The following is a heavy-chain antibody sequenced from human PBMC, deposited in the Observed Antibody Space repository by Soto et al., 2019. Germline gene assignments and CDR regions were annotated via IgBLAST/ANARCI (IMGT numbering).Heavy chain of an antibody. Sequence: QVQVVESGGASVKAGGSLRLSCVASGFTFDDFYMNWIRQAPGKGLECVSYSDPSGTSTNYTDSVKGRFIISRDNAKESLYLEMNSLRPEDTAVYYCARGGWNYENAFDLWGQGTLVTVSS. J-gene: IGHJ4*02. CDR3: ARGGWNYENAFDL. V-gene: IGHV3-11*06. D-gene: IGHD1-7*01. CDR1: GFTFDDFY. CDR2: SDPSGTST.